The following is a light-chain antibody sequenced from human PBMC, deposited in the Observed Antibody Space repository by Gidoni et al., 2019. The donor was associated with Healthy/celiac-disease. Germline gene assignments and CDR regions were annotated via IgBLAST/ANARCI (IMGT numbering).Light chain of an antibody. Sequence: EIVMSQSSATLSVSPGERATLSCRASQSVSSNLAWYQQKPGQAPRLLIYGASTRATGIPARVSGSGSGTEFTLTISSLQAEDFAVYYWQQYNNWPYTFGQGTKLEIK. V-gene: IGKV3-15*01. CDR2: GAS. J-gene: IGKJ2*01. CDR3: QQYNNWPYT. CDR1: QSVSSN.